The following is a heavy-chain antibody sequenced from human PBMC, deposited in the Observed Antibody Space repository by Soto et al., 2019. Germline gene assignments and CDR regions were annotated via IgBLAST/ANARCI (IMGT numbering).Heavy chain of an antibody. D-gene: IGHD4-4*01. CDR1: GGSISSYY. Sequence: SETLSLTCTVSGGSISSYYWSWIRQPPGKGLEWIGYIYYSGSTNYNPSLKSRVTISVDTSKNQFSLKLSSVTAADTAVYYCATTTMTSDFDYWGQGTLVTVSS. CDR3: ATTTMTSDFDY. CDR2: IYYSGST. V-gene: IGHV4-59*01. J-gene: IGHJ4*02.